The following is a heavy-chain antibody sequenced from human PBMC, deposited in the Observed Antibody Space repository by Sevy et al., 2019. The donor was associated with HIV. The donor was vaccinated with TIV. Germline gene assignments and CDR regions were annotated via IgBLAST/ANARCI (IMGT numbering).Heavy chain of an antibody. V-gene: IGHV4-31*03. Sequence: SETLSLTCTVSGGSISSGGYYWNWVRQHPETGLEWIGYIYYSGNTYYNPSLKSRVSITIDTSKNQFSLRLSSLTAAYTAVYYCARGGNYGMDVWGQGTTVTVSS. CDR1: GGSISSGGYY. CDR2: IYYSGNT. J-gene: IGHJ6*02. D-gene: IGHD1-26*01. CDR3: ARGGNYGMDV.